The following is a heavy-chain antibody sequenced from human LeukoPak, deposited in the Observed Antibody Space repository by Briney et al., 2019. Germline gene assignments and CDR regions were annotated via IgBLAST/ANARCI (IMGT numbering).Heavy chain of an antibody. CDR1: GGSFSGYY. V-gene: IGHV4-34*01. Sequence: PSETLSPTCAVYGGSFSGYYWSWIRQPPGKGLEWIGEINHSGSTNYNPSLKSRVTISVDTSKNQFSLKLSSVTAADTAVYYCARGWIDIVVVPAAIWFDPWGQGTLVTVSS. CDR2: INHSGST. CDR3: ARGWIDIVVVPAAIWFDP. J-gene: IGHJ5*02. D-gene: IGHD2-2*02.